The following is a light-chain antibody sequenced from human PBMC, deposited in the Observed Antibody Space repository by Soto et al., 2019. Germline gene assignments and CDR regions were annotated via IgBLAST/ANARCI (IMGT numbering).Light chain of an antibody. CDR3: SSYTTTSTLWV. J-gene: IGLJ3*02. V-gene: IGLV2-14*01. Sequence: QSALTQPASVSGSPGQSITISCTGTSSDVGAYDYVSWYQQHPGKAPKLIISEVSDRPSGVSNRFSGSKSGNTASLTISGLQAEHEADYFCSSYTTTSTLWVFGGGTKLTVL. CDR1: SSDVGAYDY. CDR2: EVS.